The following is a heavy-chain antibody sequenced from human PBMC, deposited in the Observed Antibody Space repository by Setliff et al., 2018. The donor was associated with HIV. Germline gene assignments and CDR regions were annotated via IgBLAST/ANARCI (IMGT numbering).Heavy chain of an antibody. Sequence: PSETLSLTCTVSGASISSYYWNWFRQPAGKGLESLGRIYTSGNMIYNPSLKSRVTMSADTSKNQFSLTLNSVTAADTAVYYCARDLRGTQSSDYWGQGTLVTVSS. J-gene: IGHJ4*02. CDR2: IYTSGNM. D-gene: IGHD1-1*01. CDR3: ARDLRGTQSSDY. CDR1: GASISSYY. V-gene: IGHV4-4*07.